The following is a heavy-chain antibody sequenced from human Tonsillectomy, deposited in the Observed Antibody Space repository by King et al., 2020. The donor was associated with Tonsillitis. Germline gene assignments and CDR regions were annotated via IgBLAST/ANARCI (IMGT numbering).Heavy chain of an antibody. CDR3: ARGEGTTGGFDY. V-gene: IGHV4-30-4*01. CDR2: IYYSGTT. CDR1: GGSSRTGDFY. J-gene: IGHJ4*02. D-gene: IGHD1-7*01. Sequence: QLQESGPGLVKPSQTLSLICSVSGGSSRTGDFYWRWIRQPPGKGLEWMGYIYYSGTTYDNPSLQGRVSMSVDASTNQFSLKLSSVTAGDTAVYYCARGEGTTGGFDYWGQGTLVTVSS.